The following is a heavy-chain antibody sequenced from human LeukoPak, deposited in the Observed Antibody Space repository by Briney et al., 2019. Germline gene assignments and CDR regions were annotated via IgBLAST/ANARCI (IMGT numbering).Heavy chain of an antibody. V-gene: IGHV4-38-2*02. J-gene: IGHJ4*02. Sequence: PSETLSLTCTVSGYSISSGYYWGWIRQPPGKGLEWIGSIYHSGSTYYNPSLKSRVTISVDTSKNQFSLKLSSVTAADTAVYYCARGRYYYDSSGYYYLRFFDYWGQGTLVTVSS. CDR1: GYSISSGYY. D-gene: IGHD3-22*01. CDR3: ARGRYYYDSSGYYYLRFFDY. CDR2: IYHSGST.